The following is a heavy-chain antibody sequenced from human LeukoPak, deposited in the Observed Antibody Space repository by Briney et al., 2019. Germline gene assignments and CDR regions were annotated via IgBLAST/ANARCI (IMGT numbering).Heavy chain of an antibody. Sequence: GRSLRLSCAASGFTFSSYAMHWVRKAPGKGLEWVAVISYDGSNKYYADSVKGRLTISRDNSKNTLYLQMNSLRAEDTAVYYCARRGYGHDYWGQGTLVTVSS. CDR2: ISYDGSNK. D-gene: IGHD5-18*01. CDR3: ARRGYGHDY. V-gene: IGHV3-30-3*01. J-gene: IGHJ4*02. CDR1: GFTFSSYA.